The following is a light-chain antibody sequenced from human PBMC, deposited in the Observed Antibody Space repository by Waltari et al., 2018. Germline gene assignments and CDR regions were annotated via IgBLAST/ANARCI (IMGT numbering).Light chain of an antibody. Sequence: DIVLTQSPDSLAVSLGERATINCRSSQSVLYSSNNKNYLAWYQHKPGQPPKLLIYWASIWVFGVPDRVRGSESGTDFTLTVSSLQAEDVSVYYCQQYYSNPLTFGQGTKVEI. CDR2: WAS. V-gene: IGKV4-1*01. CDR3: QQYYSNPLT. J-gene: IGKJ1*01. CDR1: QSVLYSSNNKNY.